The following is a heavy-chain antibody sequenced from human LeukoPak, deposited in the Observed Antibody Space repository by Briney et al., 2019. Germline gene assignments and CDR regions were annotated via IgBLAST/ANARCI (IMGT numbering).Heavy chain of an antibody. D-gene: IGHD3-10*01. V-gene: IGHV3-74*01. J-gene: IGHJ6*02. CDR2: INSDGSST. CDR3: AMVRGYYYHGLDV. Sequence: GGSLRLSCAASGFTFSSYWMHWVRQAPGKGLVWVSRINSDGSSTSYADSVKGRFTISRDNAMNTLYLQMNSLRAEDTAVYYCAMVRGYYYHGLDVWGQGTTVTVSS. CDR1: GFTFSSYW.